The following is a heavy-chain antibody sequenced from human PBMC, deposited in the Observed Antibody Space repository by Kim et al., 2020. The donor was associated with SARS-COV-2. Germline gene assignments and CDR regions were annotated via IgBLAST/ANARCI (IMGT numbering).Heavy chain of an antibody. Sequence: NYNPSLKSRLAISVDTSKNQFFLNLSSVTAADTALYYCARSRLGELDAFEIWGQGTLVTVSS. D-gene: IGHD3-10*01. J-gene: IGHJ3*02. V-gene: IGHV4-34*09. CDR3: ARSRLGELDAFEI.